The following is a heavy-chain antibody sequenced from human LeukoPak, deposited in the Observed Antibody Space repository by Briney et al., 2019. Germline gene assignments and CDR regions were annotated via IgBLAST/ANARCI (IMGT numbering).Heavy chain of an antibody. Sequence: QPGGSLRLSCAASGFTFSSYAMSWVRQAPGKGLEWVSAISGSGGSTYYADSVKGRFTISRDNSKNTLYLQMNSLRAEDTAVYYCARDRHDSSGYIPIWGQGTLVTVSS. V-gene: IGHV3-23*01. CDR2: ISGSGGST. CDR1: GFTFSSYA. CDR3: ARDRHDSSGYIPI. J-gene: IGHJ4*02. D-gene: IGHD3-22*01.